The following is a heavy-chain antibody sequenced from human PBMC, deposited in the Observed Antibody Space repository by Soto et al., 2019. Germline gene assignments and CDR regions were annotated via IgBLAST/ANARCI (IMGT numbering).Heavy chain of an antibody. CDR3: ARDRVATIMGGGTYFDYGLDV. CDR1: GGSISSYY. D-gene: IGHD5-12*01. Sequence: PSETLSLTCTVSGGSISSYYWSWIRQPPGKGLEWIGYIYYSGSTNYNPSLKSRVTISVDTSKNQFSLKLSSVTAADTAVYYCARDRVATIMGGGTYFDYGLDVWGQGTTVTVSS. V-gene: IGHV4-59*01. J-gene: IGHJ6*02. CDR2: IYYSGST.